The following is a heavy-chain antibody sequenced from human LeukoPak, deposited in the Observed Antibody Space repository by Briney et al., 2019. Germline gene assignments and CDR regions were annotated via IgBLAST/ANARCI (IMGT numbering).Heavy chain of an antibody. CDR1: GFTFSSYS. CDR2: ISSSSSYI. J-gene: IGHJ3*02. CDR3: ARDLAFDI. V-gene: IGHV3-21*01. Sequence: GGSLRLSCAASGFTFSSYSINWVRQAPGKGLEWVLSISSSSSYIYYADSVKGRFTFSRDNAKNSLYLQMNSLRAEDTAVYYCARDLAFDIWGQGTMVTVSS.